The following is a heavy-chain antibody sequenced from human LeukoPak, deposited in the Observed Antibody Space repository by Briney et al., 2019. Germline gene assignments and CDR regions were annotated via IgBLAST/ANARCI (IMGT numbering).Heavy chain of an antibody. V-gene: IGHV5-51*01. Sequence: GESLKISCKGSGYTFTTYWIGWVRQMPGKGLEWMGIIYPGDSDTSYSPSFQGQVTISADKSISTAYLQWSSLKASDTAMYYCARQKSAYDSEFDYWGQGTLVTVSS. CDR3: ARQKSAYDSEFDY. CDR1: GYTFTTYW. J-gene: IGHJ4*02. CDR2: IYPGDSDT. D-gene: IGHD3-3*01.